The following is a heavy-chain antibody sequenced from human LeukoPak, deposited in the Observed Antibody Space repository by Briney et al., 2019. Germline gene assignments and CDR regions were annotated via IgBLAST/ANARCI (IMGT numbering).Heavy chain of an antibody. J-gene: IGHJ4*02. CDR2: ITGSGDST. D-gene: IGHD3-3*01. Sequence: PGGSLRLSCAASKFTFTNYAMSWVRQAPGKGLEWVSAITGSGDSTYYADSVKGRFTISRDNSKNTLYLQMNSLRAEDTAVYYCAKDVLLDTIFGVVLEYWGQGSLVTVSS. V-gene: IGHV3-23*01. CDR1: KFTFTNYA. CDR3: AKDVLLDTIFGVVLEY.